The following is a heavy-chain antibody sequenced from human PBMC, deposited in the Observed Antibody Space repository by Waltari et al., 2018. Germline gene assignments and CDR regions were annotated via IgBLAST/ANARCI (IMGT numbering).Heavy chain of an antibody. Sequence: WSGVRQGPGEGLGWIGYIYYSGSTYYNPSLKSRVTISVDTSKNQFSLKLSAVTAADTAVYYCARGEDYGSGSYYFDYWGQGTLVTVSS. V-gene: IGHV4-31*02. J-gene: IGHJ4*02. CDR3: ARGEDYGSGSYYFDY. CDR2: IYYSGST. D-gene: IGHD3-10*01.